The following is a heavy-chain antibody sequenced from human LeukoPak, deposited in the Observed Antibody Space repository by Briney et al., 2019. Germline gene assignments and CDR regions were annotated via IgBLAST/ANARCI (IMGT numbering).Heavy chain of an antibody. V-gene: IGHV4-61*08. CDR3: ARATQRYCSGTSCFPYWFDL. CDR2: VYTDGSP. CDR1: GGSISSGDYY. J-gene: IGHJ5*02. Sequence: SETLSLTCTVSGGSISSGDYYWSWIRQPPGKGLEWIGYVYTDGSPSYNASLKSRLTMSVDTSNKQFSLMLNSVTAADTAVYYCARATQRYCSGTSCFPYWFDLWGQGTLVTVSS. D-gene: IGHD2-2*01.